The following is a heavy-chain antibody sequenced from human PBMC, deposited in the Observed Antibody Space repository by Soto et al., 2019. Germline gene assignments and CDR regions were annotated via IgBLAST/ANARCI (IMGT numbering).Heavy chain of an antibody. CDR3: ARDLRLDDYGDYGGV. CDR2: ISAYNGNT. CDR1: GYTFTSYG. Sequence: QVQLVQSGAEVKKPGASVKVSCKASGYTFTSYGISWVRQAPGQGLEWMGWISAYNGNTNYAQKLQGRVTMTTDTATSTAYMALRSLISDDTAVYYCARDLRLDDYGDYGGVWGQGTLVTVSS. D-gene: IGHD4-17*01. J-gene: IGHJ4*02. V-gene: IGHV1-18*01.